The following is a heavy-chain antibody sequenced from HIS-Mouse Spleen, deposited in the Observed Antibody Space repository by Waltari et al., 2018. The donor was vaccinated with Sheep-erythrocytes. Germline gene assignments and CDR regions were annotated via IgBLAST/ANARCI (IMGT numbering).Heavy chain of an antibody. Sequence: QVQLVESGGGVVQPGRSLRLSCAASGFTFSSYGMHWVRQAPGKGLEWVAVISYDGSNKYYADSVKGRFTISRDNSKNTLYLQMNSLRAEVTAVYYCAKVGATGWFDPWGQGTLVTVSS. J-gene: IGHJ5*02. CDR1: GFTFSSYG. CDR2: ISYDGSNK. CDR3: AKVGATGWFDP. V-gene: IGHV3-30*18. D-gene: IGHD1-26*01.